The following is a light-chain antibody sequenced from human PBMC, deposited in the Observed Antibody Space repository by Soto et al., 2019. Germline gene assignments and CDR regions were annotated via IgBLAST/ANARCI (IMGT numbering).Light chain of an antibody. V-gene: IGKV1-39*01. Sequence: DIQMTQAPSSLSASVGDRFTITCRASQYISDFLNWYQQKPGKAPKLLIYSASTLQSGVPSRFRGSGSGTDYTLTISCLQSEDFATYYCQQYYSYPPTFGQGTKVDIK. CDR2: SAS. CDR1: QYISDF. CDR3: QQYYSYPPT. J-gene: IGKJ1*01.